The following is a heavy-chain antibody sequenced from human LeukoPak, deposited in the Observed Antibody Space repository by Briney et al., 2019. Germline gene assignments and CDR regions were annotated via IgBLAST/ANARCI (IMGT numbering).Heavy chain of an antibody. Sequence: ASVKASCKASGYTFTGYYMHWVRQAPGQGLEWMGWINPNSGGTNYAQKFQGRVTMTRDTSISTAYMELSRLRSDDTAVYYCARSTQIVVVPAAIQGAFDIWGQGTMVTVSS. CDR3: ARSTQIVVVPAAIQGAFDI. CDR2: INPNSGGT. V-gene: IGHV1-2*02. CDR1: GYTFTGYY. D-gene: IGHD2-2*02. J-gene: IGHJ3*02.